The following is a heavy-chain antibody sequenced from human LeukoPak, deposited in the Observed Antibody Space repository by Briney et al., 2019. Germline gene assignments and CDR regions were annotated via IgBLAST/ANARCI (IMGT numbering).Heavy chain of an antibody. CDR1: GFTFSSYA. V-gene: IGHV3-23*01. CDR3: AKDIGGRLGYFDY. D-gene: IGHD4-23*01. Sequence: GGSLRLSCAASGFTFSSYAMSWVRLAPGKGLEWVSAISGSGGSTYYADSVKGRFTISRDNAKNSLYLQMNSLRAEDTALYYCAKDIGGRLGYFDYWGQGTLVTVSS. CDR2: ISGSGGST. J-gene: IGHJ4*02.